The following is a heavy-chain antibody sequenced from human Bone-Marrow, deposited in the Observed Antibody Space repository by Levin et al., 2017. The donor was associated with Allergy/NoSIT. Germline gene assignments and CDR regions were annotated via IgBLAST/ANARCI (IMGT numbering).Heavy chain of an antibody. CDR3: TREGPGATLIQTEYFDY. CDR2: IRSKAYGGTT. CDR1: GFTFGDYA. V-gene: IGHV3-49*03. Sequence: GGSLRLSCTASGFTFGDYAMSWFRQAPGKGLEWVGFIRSKAYGGTTEYAASVKGRFTISRDDSKSIAYLQMNSLKTEDTAVYYCTREGPGATLIQTEYFDYWGQGTLVTVSS. D-gene: IGHD1-26*01. J-gene: IGHJ4*02.